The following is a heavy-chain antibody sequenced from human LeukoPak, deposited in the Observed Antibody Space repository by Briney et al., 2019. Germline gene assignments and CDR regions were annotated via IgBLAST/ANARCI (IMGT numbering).Heavy chain of an antibody. V-gene: IGHV4-34*01. D-gene: IGHD2-2*01. CDR2: INHRGST. J-gene: IGHJ4*02. Sequence: KPSDTLSLTCAVYGGSFSGYYWSWIRQPPGKGLEWIGEINHRGSTNYNPSLKSRVTISVDTSKNQFSLKLSSVTAADTAVYYCARGLGRRDSSTRCHHDYWGEGTLVTLPA. CDR1: GGSFSGYY. CDR3: ARGLGRRDSSTRCHHDY.